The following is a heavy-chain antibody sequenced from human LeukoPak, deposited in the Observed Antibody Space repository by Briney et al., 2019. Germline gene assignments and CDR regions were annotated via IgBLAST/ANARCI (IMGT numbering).Heavy chain of an antibody. CDR3: AKDLPISEYSSSSPYFDY. V-gene: IGHV3-23*01. Sequence: GGSLRLSCAASGFTVSSNYMSWVRQAPGKGLEWVSAISGSGGSTYYADSVKGRFTISRDNSKNTLYLQMNSLRAEDTAVYYCAKDLPISEYSSSSPYFDYWGQGTLVTVSS. CDR2: ISGSGGST. J-gene: IGHJ4*02. D-gene: IGHD6-6*01. CDR1: GFTVSSNY.